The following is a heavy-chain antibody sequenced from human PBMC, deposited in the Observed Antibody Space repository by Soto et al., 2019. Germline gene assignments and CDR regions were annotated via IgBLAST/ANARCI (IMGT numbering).Heavy chain of an antibody. CDR2: ISGSGGST. CDR1: GFTFSSYA. Sequence: GGSLRLSCAASGFTFSSYAMSWVRQAPGKGLEWVSAISGSGGSTYYADSVKGRFTISRDNSKNTLYLQMNSLRAEDTAVYYCAKDRTWIQLWLRPLYFDCWGQGTLVTVSS. D-gene: IGHD5-18*01. V-gene: IGHV3-23*01. J-gene: IGHJ4*02. CDR3: AKDRTWIQLWLRPLYFDC.